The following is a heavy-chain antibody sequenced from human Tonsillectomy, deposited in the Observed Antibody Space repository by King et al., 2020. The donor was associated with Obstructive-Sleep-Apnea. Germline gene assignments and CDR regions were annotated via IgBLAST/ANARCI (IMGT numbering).Heavy chain of an antibody. V-gene: IGHV5-51*01. CDR1: GYSFDNYW. Sequence: EGQLVQSGAEVKKPGESLKISCKGSGYSFDNYWVGWVRQMPGKGLEWMGSIYPYDSDTRYRPSFQGQVTISVDKSIDTAYLQWRSLKAPDTAMYYCARDGRGSNSWYMFWGQGTLVTVSS. D-gene: IGHD6-13*01. CDR3: ARDGRGSNSWYMF. CDR2: IYPYDSDT. J-gene: IGHJ1*01.